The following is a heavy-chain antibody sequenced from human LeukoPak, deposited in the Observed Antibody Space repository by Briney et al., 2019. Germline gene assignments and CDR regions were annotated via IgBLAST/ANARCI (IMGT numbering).Heavy chain of an antibody. CDR3: ARDKAGFDYYYYYMDV. V-gene: IGHV3-7*01. J-gene: IGHJ6*03. Sequence: GGSLRLSCAASGFTFSSYWMSWVRQAPGKGLEWVANIKQDGSEKYYADSVKGRFTISRDNAKNSLYLQMNSLRAEDTAVYYCARDKAGFDYYYYYMDVWGKGTTVTVSS. CDR1: GFTFSSYW. CDR2: IKQDGSEK. D-gene: IGHD1-14*01.